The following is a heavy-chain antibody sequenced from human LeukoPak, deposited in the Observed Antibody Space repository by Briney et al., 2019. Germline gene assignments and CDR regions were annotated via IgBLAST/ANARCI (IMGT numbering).Heavy chain of an antibody. J-gene: IGHJ4*02. D-gene: IGHD3-22*01. CDR1: GYTLTELS. V-gene: IGHV1-24*01. CDR3: SYYDSGGHY. CDR2: IIPIFGTA. Sequence: ASVKVSCKVSGYTLTELSMHWVRQAPGQGLEWMGGIIPIFGTANYAQKFQGRVTMTRDTSISTAYMELSSLRSEDTAVYYCSYYDSGGHYWGQGTLVTVSS.